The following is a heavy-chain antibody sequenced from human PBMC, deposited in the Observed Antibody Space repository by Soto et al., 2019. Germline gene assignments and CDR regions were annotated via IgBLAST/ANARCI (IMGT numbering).Heavy chain of an antibody. CDR2: IYYSGST. CDR3: AREHRPDGSLPKYGMDV. D-gene: IGHD6-25*01. CDR1: GGHISCGDYH. V-gene: IGHV4-61*08. J-gene: IGHJ6*02. Sequence: SEILSLPCTVSGGHISCGDYHWSWIRQAPGKGLEWIGYIYYSGSTNYNPSLKSRVTISVDTSKNQFSLKLSSVTAADTAVYYCAREHRPDGSLPKYGMDVWGQGTTVTVS.